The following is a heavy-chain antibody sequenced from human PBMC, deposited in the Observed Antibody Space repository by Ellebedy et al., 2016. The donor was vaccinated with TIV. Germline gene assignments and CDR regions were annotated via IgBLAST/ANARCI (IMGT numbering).Heavy chain of an antibody. J-gene: IGHJ4*02. Sequence: GESLKISCAGSGFAFSNYDMNWVRQAPGKGLEWVSAISGSADSTYYADSVKGRFSISRDISKNTLYLQMNSLRAEDTAVYYCAREHMTSTGSPLDYWGQGTLVTVSS. CDR1: GFAFSNYD. D-gene: IGHD1-1*01. V-gene: IGHV3-23*01. CDR2: ISGSADST. CDR3: AREHMTSTGSPLDY.